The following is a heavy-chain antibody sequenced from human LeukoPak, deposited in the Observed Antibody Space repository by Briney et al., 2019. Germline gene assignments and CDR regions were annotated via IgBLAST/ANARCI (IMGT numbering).Heavy chain of an antibody. CDR2: ISYSGST. D-gene: IGHD3-10*01. CDR3: ARVGRGVNLLDY. J-gene: IGHJ4*02. CDR1: GCSISSYY. Sequence: PSETLSLTCTVSGCSISSYYWSWIRQPPGKGLEWIGYISYSGSTNYNPSLKSRVTISVDTSKNQFSLKLTSVTAADTAVYYCARVGRGVNLLDYWGQGTLVTVSS. V-gene: IGHV4-59*01.